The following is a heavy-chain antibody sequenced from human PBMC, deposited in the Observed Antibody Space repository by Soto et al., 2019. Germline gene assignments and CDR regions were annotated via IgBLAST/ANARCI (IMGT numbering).Heavy chain of an antibody. CDR1: GYPVTAYY. D-gene: IGHD3-3*01. V-gene: IGHV1-2*02. CDR3: ARGGGVGVAGSAAFDM. J-gene: IGHJ3*02. CDR2: INPATGAA. Sequence: QLHLVQSGAVVKKPGASVTVSCSASGYPVTAYYMHWVRQAPGRGLEWMGGINPATGAAKYTQTFQGRVTMTRDTSTSTVFMELCGLTSEGTAVFFCARGGGVGVAGSAAFDMWGQGNLVNVSS.